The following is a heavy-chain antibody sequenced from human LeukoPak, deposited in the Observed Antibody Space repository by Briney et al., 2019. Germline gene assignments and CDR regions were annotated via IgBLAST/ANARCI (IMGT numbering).Heavy chain of an antibody. D-gene: IGHD1-26*01. CDR2: IYTSGST. J-gene: IGHJ4*02. CDR3: AREDVGATRRPRITIDY. V-gene: IGHV4-61*02. CDR1: GGSISSGSYY. Sequence: PSETLSLTCTVSGGSISSGSYYWSWLRQPAGKGLEWIGRIYTSGSTNYNPSLKSRVTISVDTSKNQFSLKLSSVTAADTAVYYCAREDVGATRRPRITIDYWGQGTLVTVSS.